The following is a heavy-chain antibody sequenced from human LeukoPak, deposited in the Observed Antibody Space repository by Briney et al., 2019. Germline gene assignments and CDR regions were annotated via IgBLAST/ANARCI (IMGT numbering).Heavy chain of an antibody. CDR3: ARTYNYGALDY. V-gene: IGHV3-53*01. Sequence: GGSLRLSCAASGFIVSHNYMSWVRQAPGKGLEWVSIIYSGGSTYYADSVKGRFTISRDSSKNTLYLQMSSLRAEDTAVYYCARTYNYGALDYWGQGTLVTVSS. CDR1: GFIVSHNY. D-gene: IGHD5-18*01. J-gene: IGHJ4*02. CDR2: IYSGGST.